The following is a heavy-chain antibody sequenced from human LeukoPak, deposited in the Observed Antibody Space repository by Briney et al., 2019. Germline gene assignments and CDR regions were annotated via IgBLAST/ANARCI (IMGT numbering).Heavy chain of an antibody. V-gene: IGHV4-59*08. Sequence: SETLSLTCTVPGGSISSYYWSWIRQPPGKGLEWIGYIYYSGSTNYNPPLKSRVTISVDTSKNQFSLKLSSVTAADTAVYYCASTAVAMKNFFDYWGQGTLVTVSS. D-gene: IGHD6-19*01. CDR1: GGSISSYY. CDR2: IYYSGST. J-gene: IGHJ4*02. CDR3: ASTAVAMKNFFDY.